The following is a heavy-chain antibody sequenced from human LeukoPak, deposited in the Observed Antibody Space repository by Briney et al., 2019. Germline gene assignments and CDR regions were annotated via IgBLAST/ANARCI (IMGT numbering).Heavy chain of an antibody. J-gene: IGHJ5*02. Sequence: SETLSLTCTVPGDSIRSYYWGWIRQPPGKGLEWIGTIFYSGSTYYNPSLRSRVTMSVDTSKNQFSLRLSSVTAADTAVYYCARQGYISGQGFRNNWFDPWGQGSLVTVSS. CDR1: GDSIRSYY. CDR2: IFYSGST. CDR3: ARQGYISGQGFRNNWFDP. V-gene: IGHV4-39*01. D-gene: IGHD6-19*01.